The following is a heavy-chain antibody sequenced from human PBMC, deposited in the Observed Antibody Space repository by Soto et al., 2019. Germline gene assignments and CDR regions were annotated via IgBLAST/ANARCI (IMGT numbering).Heavy chain of an antibody. CDR2: INPSGGST. CDR3: ALCSVNNYYYYYGMDV. CDR1: GYTFTSYY. V-gene: IGHV1-46*03. D-gene: IGHD3-10*02. Sequence: ASVKVSCKASGYTFTSYYMHWVRQAPGQGLEWMGIINPSGGSTSYAQKFQGRVTMTRDTSTSTVYMELSSLRSEDTAVYYCALCSVNNYYYYYGMDVWGQGTTVTVSS. J-gene: IGHJ6*02.